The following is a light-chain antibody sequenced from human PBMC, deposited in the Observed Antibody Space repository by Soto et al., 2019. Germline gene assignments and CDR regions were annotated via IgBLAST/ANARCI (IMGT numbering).Light chain of an antibody. CDR2: GAS. Sequence: EIVLTQSPGTLSLSPGERATLSCRASQSVSSSYLAWYQQKPGQAPRLLIYGASSRATGIPARFSGSGSGTDFTLTINNLEPEDFAVYYCQVRINWSIAFGRGTRLEIK. V-gene: IGKV3D-20*02. J-gene: IGKJ5*01. CDR3: QVRINWSIA. CDR1: QSVSSSY.